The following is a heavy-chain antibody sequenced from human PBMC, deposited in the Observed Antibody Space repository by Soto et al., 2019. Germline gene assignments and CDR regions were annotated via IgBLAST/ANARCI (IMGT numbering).Heavy chain of an antibody. CDR2: ISSSPSYV. D-gene: IGHD2-2*01. Sequence: EVQLVESGGGLVKPGGSLRLSCAASGFTFSRYGMNWLRQAPGKGLEGVASISSSPSYVYYADSVKGRFSTSRDNARNILYLEMYALRTEDTAVYYCARDPSEGRVGNWFESWGQGTLVTVSS. V-gene: IGHV3-21*03. CDR3: ARDPSEGRVGNWFES. J-gene: IGHJ5*01. CDR1: GFTFSRYG.